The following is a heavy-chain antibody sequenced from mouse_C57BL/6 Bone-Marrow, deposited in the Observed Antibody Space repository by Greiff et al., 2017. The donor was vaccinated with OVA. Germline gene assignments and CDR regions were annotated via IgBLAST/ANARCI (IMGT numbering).Heavy chain of an antibody. J-gene: IGHJ2*01. Sequence: QVQLQQPGAELVKPGASVKLSCKASGYTFTSYWMQWVKQRPGQGLEWIGEIDPSDSYTNYNQKFKGKATLTVDTSSSTAYMQLSSLTSEDSAVYYCARNGYYVFDYWGKGTTLTVSS. CDR3: ARNGYYVFDY. V-gene: IGHV1-50*01. CDR2: IDPSDSYT. D-gene: IGHD2-3*01. CDR1: GYTFTSYW.